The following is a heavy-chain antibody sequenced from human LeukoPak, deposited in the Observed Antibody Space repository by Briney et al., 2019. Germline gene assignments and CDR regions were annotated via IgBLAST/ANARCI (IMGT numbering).Heavy chain of an antibody. CDR3: AKDRQGPFDI. CDR1: GFTFSSYG. D-gene: IGHD6-6*01. CDR2: IRYDGSNK. J-gene: IGHJ3*02. Sequence: GGSLRLSCAASGFTFSSYGMHWVRQAPGKGLEWVAFIRYDGSNKYYADSVKGRFTISRDDSKNTLYLQMNSLRAEGTAVYYCAKDRQGPFDIWGQGTMVTVSS. V-gene: IGHV3-30*02.